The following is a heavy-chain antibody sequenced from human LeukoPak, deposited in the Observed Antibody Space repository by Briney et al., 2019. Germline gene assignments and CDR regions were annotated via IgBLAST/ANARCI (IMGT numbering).Heavy chain of an antibody. V-gene: IGHV1-69*04. Sequence: SVKVSCTASGGTFSSYAISWVRQAPGQGLEWMGRIIPILGIANYAQKFQGRVTITADKSTSTAYMELSSLRSEDTAVYYCARNPSGLGSFDYWGQGTLVTVSS. D-gene: IGHD3-22*01. CDR1: GGTFSSYA. J-gene: IGHJ4*02. CDR3: ARNPSGLGSFDY. CDR2: IIPILGIA.